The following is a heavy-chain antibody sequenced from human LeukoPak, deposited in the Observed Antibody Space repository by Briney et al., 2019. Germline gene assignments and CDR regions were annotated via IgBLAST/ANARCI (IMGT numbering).Heavy chain of an antibody. J-gene: IGHJ4*02. V-gene: IGHV4-39*07. CDR1: GGSISSSSYY. CDR2: IYYSGST. CDR3: ARAQKVMATISFDY. D-gene: IGHD5-24*01. Sequence: SETLSLTCTVSGGSISSSSYYWGWIRQPPGKGLEWIGSIYYSGSTYYNPSLKSRVTISVDTSKNQFSLKLSSVTAADTAVYYCARAQKVMATISFDYWGQGTLVTVSS.